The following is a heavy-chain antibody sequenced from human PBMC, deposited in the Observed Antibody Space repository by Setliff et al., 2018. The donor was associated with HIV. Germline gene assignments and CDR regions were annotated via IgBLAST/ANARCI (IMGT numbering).Heavy chain of an antibody. Sequence: GGSLRLSCAASGFTFSSYAMSWVRQAPGKGLEWVSYISSSSSYTHYADSVKGRFTISRDNAKNSLYLQMSSLRAEDTAVYYCARPNYYDSSGSFDYWGQGTLVTVSS. D-gene: IGHD3-22*01. V-gene: IGHV3-21*06. CDR1: GFTFSSYA. CDR3: ARPNYYDSSGSFDY. CDR2: ISSSSSYT. J-gene: IGHJ4*02.